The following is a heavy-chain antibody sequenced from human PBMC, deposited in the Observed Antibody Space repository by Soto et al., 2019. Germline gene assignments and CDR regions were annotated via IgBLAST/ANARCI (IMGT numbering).Heavy chain of an antibody. D-gene: IGHD3-3*01. Sequence: GASVKVSCKASGGTFSSYAISWVRQAPGQGLEWMGGIIPIFGTANYAQKFQGRVTITADESTSTAYMELSSLRSEDTAVYYCARTTYYDFWSGYRPNYYGMDVWGQGTTVTVSS. CDR3: ARTTYYDFWSGYRPNYYGMDV. J-gene: IGHJ6*02. CDR1: GGTFSSYA. V-gene: IGHV1-69*13. CDR2: IIPIFGTA.